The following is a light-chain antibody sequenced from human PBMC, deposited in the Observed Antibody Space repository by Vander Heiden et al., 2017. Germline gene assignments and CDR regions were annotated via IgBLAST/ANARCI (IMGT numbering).Light chain of an antibody. V-gene: IGKV1-39*01. CDR2: AAS. CDR3: RQSHSTPHT. CDR1: RSISSY. Sequence: DIQMTQSPSSLSASVGDRVTITCRASRSISSYLNWYHQKPGKAPKLLIYAASSLQSGVPSRSSGSGSGTDFTLSISRLQPADFATYFFRQSHSTPHTFGQGTKLXIK. J-gene: IGKJ2*01.